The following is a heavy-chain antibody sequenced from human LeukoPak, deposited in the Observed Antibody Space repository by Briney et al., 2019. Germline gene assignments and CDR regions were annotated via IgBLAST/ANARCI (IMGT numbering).Heavy chain of an antibody. D-gene: IGHD1-26*01. CDR2: IRSKAYGGTT. J-gene: IGHJ4*02. Sequence: GGSLRLSCTASGFTFGDYAMSWFRQAPGKGLEWVGFIRSKAYGGTTEYAASVKGRFTISRDDSNSIAYLQMNSLKTEDTAVYYCTSSGSYPSFYFDYWGQGTLVTVSS. V-gene: IGHV3-49*03. CDR1: GFTFGDYA. CDR3: TSSGSYPSFYFDY.